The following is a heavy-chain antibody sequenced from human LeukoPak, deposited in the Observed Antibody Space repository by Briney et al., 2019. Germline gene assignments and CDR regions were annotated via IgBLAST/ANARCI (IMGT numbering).Heavy chain of an antibody. CDR1: GGSISSYY. V-gene: IGHV4-59*01. Sequence: PSETLSLICTVSGGSISSYYWSWIRQPPGKGMEWVGYIYYSGSTNYNPSLKSRVTISVDTSKNQFSLKLSSVTAADTAVYYCARAAGGYYYYYMDVWGKGTTVTVSS. J-gene: IGHJ6*03. CDR3: ARAAGGYYYYYMDV. D-gene: IGHD3-16*01. CDR2: IYYSGST.